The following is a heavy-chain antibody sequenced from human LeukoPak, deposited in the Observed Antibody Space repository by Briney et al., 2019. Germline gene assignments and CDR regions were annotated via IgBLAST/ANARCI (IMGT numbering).Heavy chain of an antibody. Sequence: SETLSLTCTVSGGSISTYYWSWIRQPAGKGLEWIGRIYISGSTNYNPSLKSRVSMSVDTSKNHFSLKLSSVTAADTAVYYCARWTILVRGFDYWGQGTLVTVSS. V-gene: IGHV4-4*07. J-gene: IGHJ4*02. CDR3: ARWTILVRGFDY. D-gene: IGHD3-10*01. CDR2: IYISGST. CDR1: GGSISTYY.